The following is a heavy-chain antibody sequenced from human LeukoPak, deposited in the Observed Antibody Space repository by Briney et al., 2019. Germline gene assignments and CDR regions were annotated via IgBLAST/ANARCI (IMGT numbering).Heavy chain of an antibody. D-gene: IGHD3-10*01. Sequence: SETLSLTCAVYGGSFSGYYWSWIRQPPGKGLEWIGEINHSGSTKYNPSLKSRVTISVDTSKNQFSLKLSSVTAADTAVYYCARIWFGELLPFDYWGQGTLVTVSS. CDR2: INHSGST. CDR1: GGSFSGYY. CDR3: ARIWFGELLPFDY. V-gene: IGHV4-34*01. J-gene: IGHJ4*02.